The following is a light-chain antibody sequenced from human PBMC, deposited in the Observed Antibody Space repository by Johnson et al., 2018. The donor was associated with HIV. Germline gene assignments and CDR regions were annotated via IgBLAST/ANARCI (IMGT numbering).Light chain of an antibody. CDR3: GTWDSSLSAYV. Sequence: QAVLTQPPSVSAAPGQKVTISCSGSSSNIGNNYVSWYQQPPGTAPKLLIYENNKRPSGIPDRFSGSKSGTSATLGTTGLQPGDAADYYCGTWDSSLSAYVFGTGTKVTVL. CDR1: SSNIGNNY. CDR2: ENN. J-gene: IGLJ1*01. V-gene: IGLV1-51*02.